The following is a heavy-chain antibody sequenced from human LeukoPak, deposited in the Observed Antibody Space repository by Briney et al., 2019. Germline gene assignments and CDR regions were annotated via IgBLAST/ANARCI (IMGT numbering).Heavy chain of an antibody. CDR1: GCTFSSYA. V-gene: IGHV1-69*13. CDR2: IIPIFGTA. Sequence: GAALKVSCRASGCTFSSYAISWVRQAPGQGLGWMGWIIPIFGTANYAQKFQGRVTITADESTSTAYMELSSLRSEDTAVYSCARDGDYSNPKWFDPWGQGTLATVSS. CDR3: ARDGDYSNPKWFDP. J-gene: IGHJ5*02. D-gene: IGHD4-11*01.